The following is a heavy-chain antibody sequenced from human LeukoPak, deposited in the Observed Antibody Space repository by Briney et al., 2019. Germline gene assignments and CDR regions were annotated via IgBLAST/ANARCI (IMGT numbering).Heavy chain of an antibody. CDR3: ARGRRDYMDV. CDR2: TYYSGST. CDR1: GGSISSYY. J-gene: IGHJ6*03. Sequence: PSETLSLTCTVSGGSISSYYWSWIRQPPGKGLEWIGYTYYSGSTNYNPSLKSRVTISVDTSKNQFSLKLSSVTAADTAVYYCARGRRDYMDVWGKGTTVTVSS. V-gene: IGHV4-59*01.